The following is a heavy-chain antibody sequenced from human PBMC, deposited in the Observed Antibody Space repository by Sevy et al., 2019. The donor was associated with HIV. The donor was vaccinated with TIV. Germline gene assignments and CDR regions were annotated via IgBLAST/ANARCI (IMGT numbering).Heavy chain of an antibody. V-gene: IGHV3-23*01. CDR2: LSGSGGTT. D-gene: IGHD3-22*01. J-gene: IGHJ4*02. CDR3: VRGRITMIMEGVFEF. CDR1: GFNFRGYA. Sequence: GGYLRLSCAASGFNFRGYAMSWVRQAPGKGLEWVSGLSGSGGTTYYADSVKGRFTISRDKSKNTLHLQMNSLRAEDTAIYYCVRGRITMIMEGVFEFWGQGALVTVSS.